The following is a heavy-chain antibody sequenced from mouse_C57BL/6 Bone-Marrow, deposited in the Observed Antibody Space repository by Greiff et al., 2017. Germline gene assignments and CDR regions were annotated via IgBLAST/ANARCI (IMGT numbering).Heavy chain of an antibody. CDR3: ARGGIYYSNSDAMDN. Sequence: VQLQQPGAELVKPGASVKLSCKASGYTFTSYWMHWVKQRPGQGLEWIGMIHPNSGSTNYNEKFKSKATLTVDKSSSTAYMQLSSLTSEDSAVYYCARGGIYYSNSDAMDNWGQGTSVTVSS. V-gene: IGHV1-64*01. CDR2: IHPNSGST. J-gene: IGHJ4*01. CDR1: GYTFTSYW. D-gene: IGHD2-5*01.